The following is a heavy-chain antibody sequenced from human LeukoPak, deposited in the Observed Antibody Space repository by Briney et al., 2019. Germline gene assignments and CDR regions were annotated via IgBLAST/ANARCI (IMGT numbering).Heavy chain of an antibody. CDR1: GGSINFYY. Sequence: PSETLSLTCTVSGGSINFYYWSWIRQPPGKGLEYVGFMYYSGGTNYNPSLKSRVTISVDTSKNHFSLKLSSLTAADTAMYYCSRLTMVRGVYDAFDIWGQGTMVTVSS. CDR3: SRLTMVRGVYDAFDI. V-gene: IGHV4-59*01. J-gene: IGHJ3*02. CDR2: MYYSGGT. D-gene: IGHD3-10*01.